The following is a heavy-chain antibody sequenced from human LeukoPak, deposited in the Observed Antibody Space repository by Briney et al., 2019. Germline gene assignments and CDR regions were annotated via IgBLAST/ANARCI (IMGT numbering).Heavy chain of an antibody. J-gene: IGHJ3*02. CDR1: GYTLTELS. CDR2: FDPEDGET. Sequence: ASVKVSCKVSGYTLTELSMHWVRQAPGKGLEWMGGFDPEDGETIYAQKFQGRVTMTEDTSTDTAYMELSSLRSEDTAVYYCATGENCSSTSCYTRDAFDIWGQGTMVTVSS. CDR3: ATGENCSSTSCYTRDAFDI. V-gene: IGHV1-24*01. D-gene: IGHD2-2*02.